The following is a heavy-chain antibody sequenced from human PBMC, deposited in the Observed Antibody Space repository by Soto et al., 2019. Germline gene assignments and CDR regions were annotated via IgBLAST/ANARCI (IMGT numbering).Heavy chain of an antibody. CDR1: GYSFTSYW. D-gene: IGHD3-22*01. Sequence: PGESLKISCKGSGYSFTSYWIGWVRQMPGKGLEWMGIIYPGDSDTRYSPSFQGQVTISADKSISTAYLQWSSLKASDTAMYYCARLGYYDSSGHYPPPPFDYWGQGTLVTVSS. CDR3: ARLGYYDSSGHYPPPPFDY. J-gene: IGHJ4*02. CDR2: IYPGDSDT. V-gene: IGHV5-51*01.